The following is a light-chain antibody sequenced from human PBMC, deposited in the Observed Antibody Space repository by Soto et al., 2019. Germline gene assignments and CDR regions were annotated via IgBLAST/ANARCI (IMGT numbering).Light chain of an antibody. J-gene: IGKJ4*01. CDR3: QQRGNWPLT. Sequence: EIGLTQPPGTLSLSPGERATLSCRASQRVSSGYLAWYQQKPGQAPRLLIYGASTRATGIPARFSGSGSGTEFTLTISSLQSEDFAVYYCQQRGNWPLTFGGGTKVDIK. CDR2: GAS. V-gene: IGKV3D-20*02. CDR1: QRVSSGY.